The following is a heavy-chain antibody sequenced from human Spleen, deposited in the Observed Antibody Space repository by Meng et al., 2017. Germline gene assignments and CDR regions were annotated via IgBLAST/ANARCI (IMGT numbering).Heavy chain of an antibody. CDR2: IYPIDSDI. J-gene: IGHJ3*02. Sequence: GESLKISCKGFGYSFTSYWIGWVRQMPGKGLEWMGIIYPIDSDIRYSPSFQGQVTISADGSISTAYLQWSSLKASDTAMYYCASPYYDILTGYTEGYAFDIWGQGTMVTVSS. V-gene: IGHV5-51*01. D-gene: IGHD3-9*01. CDR3: ASPYYDILTGYTEGYAFDI. CDR1: GYSFTSYW.